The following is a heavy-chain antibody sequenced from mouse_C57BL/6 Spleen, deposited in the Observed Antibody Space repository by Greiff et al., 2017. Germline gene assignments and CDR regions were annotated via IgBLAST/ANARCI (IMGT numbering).Heavy chain of an antibody. CDR1: GYTFTDYY. CDR2: INPNNGGT. V-gene: IGHV1-26*01. J-gene: IGHJ1*03. Sequence: EVQGVESGPELVKPGASVKISCKASGYTFTDYYMNWVKQSHGKSLEWIGDINPNNGGTSYNQKFKGKATLTVDKPSSTAYMELRSLTSEDSAVYYCARGYGSSNWYFDVWGTGTTVTVSS. CDR3: ARGYGSSNWYFDV. D-gene: IGHD1-1*01.